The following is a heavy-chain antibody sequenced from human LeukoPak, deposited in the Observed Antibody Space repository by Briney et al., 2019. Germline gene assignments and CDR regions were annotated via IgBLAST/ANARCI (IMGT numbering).Heavy chain of an antibody. Sequence: ASVRVSCKASGYTFTSYYMHWVRQAPGQGLEWMGIINPSGGSTSYAQKFQGRVTMTRDMSTSTVYMELSSLRSEDTAVYYCARGGRWLQDDYWGQGTLVTVSS. CDR3: ARGGRWLQDDY. CDR2: INPSGGST. D-gene: IGHD5-24*01. V-gene: IGHV1-46*01. CDR1: GYTFTSYY. J-gene: IGHJ4*02.